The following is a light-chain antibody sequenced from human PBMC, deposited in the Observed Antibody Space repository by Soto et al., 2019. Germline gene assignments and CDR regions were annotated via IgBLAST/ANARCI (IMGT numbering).Light chain of an antibody. CDR2: SNN. CDR3: AAWDDSLNGRYV. Sequence: HSVLTQPPSASGIPGQRVTISCSGSSSNIGSNTVNWYQQLPGTAPKLLIYSNNQRPSGVPDRFSGSKSGTSASLAISGLQSEDEADYYCAAWDDSLNGRYVFGTGTKVTVL. J-gene: IGLJ1*01. CDR1: SSNIGSNT. V-gene: IGLV1-44*01.